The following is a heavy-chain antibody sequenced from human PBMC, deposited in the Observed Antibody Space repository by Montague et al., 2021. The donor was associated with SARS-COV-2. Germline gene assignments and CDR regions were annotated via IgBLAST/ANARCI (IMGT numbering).Heavy chain of an antibody. J-gene: IGHJ3*01. V-gene: IGHV2-5*01. CDR2: ISWNDNE. Sequence: PALVKPTQTLTLTCTFSGFSLATRGMAVGWVRQPPGKGLEWLALISWNDNERYSLSLRSRLTITKDPSKNQVVLTLANMGPVDTATYYCAHGLFIEVLIGAGSDAFDVWGPGTRVTVSS. CDR1: GFSLATRGMA. CDR3: AHGLFIEVLIGAGSDAFDV. D-gene: IGHD2-15*01.